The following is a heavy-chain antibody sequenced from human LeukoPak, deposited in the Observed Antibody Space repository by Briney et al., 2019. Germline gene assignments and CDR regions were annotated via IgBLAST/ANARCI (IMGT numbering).Heavy chain of an antibody. D-gene: IGHD3-22*01. CDR2: IIPILGIA. J-gene: IGHJ3*02. V-gene: IGHV1-69*04. CDR1: GGTFSSYT. Sequence: SVKVSCKASGGTFSSYTISWVRQAPGQGLEWMGRIIPILGIANYAQKFQGRVTITADKSTSTAYMELSSLRSEDTAVYYCAREKYYYDSSGYGGAFDIWGQGTMVTVSS. CDR3: AREKYYYDSSGYGGAFDI.